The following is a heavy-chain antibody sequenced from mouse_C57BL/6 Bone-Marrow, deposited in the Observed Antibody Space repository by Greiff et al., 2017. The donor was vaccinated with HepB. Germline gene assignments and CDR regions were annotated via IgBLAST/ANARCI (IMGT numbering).Heavy chain of an antibody. CDR1: GYSFTGYY. J-gene: IGHJ4*01. CDR2: IYPYNGVS. CDR3: ARRLRRGGYYAMDY. D-gene: IGHD2-4*01. Sequence: EVKVVESGPELVKPGASVKISCKASGYSFTGYYMHWVKQSHGNILDWIGYIYPYNGVSSYNQKFKGKATLTVDKSSSTAYMELRSLTSEDSAVYYCARRLRRGGYYAMDYWGQGTSVTVSS. V-gene: IGHV1-31*01.